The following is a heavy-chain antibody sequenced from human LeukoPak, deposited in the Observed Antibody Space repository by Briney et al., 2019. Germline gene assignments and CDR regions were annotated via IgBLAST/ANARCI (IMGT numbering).Heavy chain of an antibody. CDR1: GFTFSSYG. Sequence: PGGSLRLSCAASGFTFSSYGMHWVRQAPGKGLEWVAVISYDGSNKYYADSVKGRFTISRDNSKNTLYLQMNSLRAEDTAVYYCAKGRSGSDVYYYYGMDVWGQGTTVTVSS. V-gene: IGHV3-30*18. CDR2: ISYDGSNK. J-gene: IGHJ6*02. D-gene: IGHD3-10*01. CDR3: AKGRSGSDVYYYYGMDV.